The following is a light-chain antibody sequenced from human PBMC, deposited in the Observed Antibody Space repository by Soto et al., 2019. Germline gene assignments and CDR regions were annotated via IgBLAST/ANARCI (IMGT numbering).Light chain of an antibody. CDR1: INDVGGYDY. V-gene: IGLV2-14*01. J-gene: IGLJ1*01. CDR3: CSYTTRSTDV. Sequence: QSALTQPASVSGSPGQSITISCTGTINDVGGYDYVSWYQQHPGKAPQVMIYDVSNRPSGVSNRFSGSKSGNTASLTISGLQAEDEADYYCCSYTTRSTDVFGTGTKVTVL. CDR2: DVS.